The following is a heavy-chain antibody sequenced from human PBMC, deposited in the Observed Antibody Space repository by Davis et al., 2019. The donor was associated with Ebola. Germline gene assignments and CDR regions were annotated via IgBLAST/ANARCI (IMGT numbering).Heavy chain of an antibody. J-gene: IGHJ4*02. CDR2: ISPYNVNT. D-gene: IGHD1-26*01. Sequence: ASVTVSCKASGYTFSSYATNWVRQAPGQGLEWMGWISPYNVNTNYAQNFQDRVTMTADTSTSTAYMELRSLRSDDTAVYYCARAYSGSYIMGYWGQGTLATVSS. CDR3: ARAYSGSYIMGY. CDR1: GYTFSSYA. V-gene: IGHV1-18*04.